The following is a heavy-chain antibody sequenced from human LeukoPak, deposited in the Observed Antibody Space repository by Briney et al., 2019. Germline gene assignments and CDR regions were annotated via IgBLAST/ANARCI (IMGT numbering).Heavy chain of an antibody. CDR2: IIPIFGTA. V-gene: IGHV1-69*13. J-gene: IGHJ6*02. CDR3: ARDRDLTYYYDSSGYYKTPGSLNYYYGMDV. CDR1: GGTFSSYA. D-gene: IGHD3-22*01. Sequence: ASVKVSCKASGGTFSSYAISWVRQAPGQGLEWMGGIIPIFGTANYAQKFQGRVTITADESTSTAYMELSSLRSEDTAVYYCARDRDLTYYYDSSGYYKTPGSLNYYYGMDVWGQGTTVTVSS.